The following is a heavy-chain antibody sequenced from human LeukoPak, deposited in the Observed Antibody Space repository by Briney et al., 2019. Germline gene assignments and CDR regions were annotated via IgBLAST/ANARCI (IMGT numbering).Heavy chain of an antibody. J-gene: IGHJ5*02. V-gene: IGHV1-2*02. Sequence: GASVKVSCKASGYTFTGYYMHWVRQAPGQGLEWMGWINPNSGGTSYAQKFQGRVTMTRDTSISTAYMELSRLRSDDTAVYYCAREEYSSSNWFDPWGQGTLVTVSS. CDR1: GYTFTGYY. CDR2: INPNSGGT. CDR3: AREEYSSSNWFDP. D-gene: IGHD6-13*01.